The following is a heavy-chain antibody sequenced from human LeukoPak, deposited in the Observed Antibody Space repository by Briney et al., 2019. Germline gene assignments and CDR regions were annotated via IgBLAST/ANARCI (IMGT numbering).Heavy chain of an antibody. CDR3: ARTTYYYDSSGYGYYFDY. CDR1: GGSISSYY. D-gene: IGHD3-22*01. Sequence: SETLSLTCTVSGGSISSYYWSWIRQPPGKGLEWIGYIYYSGSTNYNPPLKSRVTISVDTSKNQFSLKLSSVTAADTAVYYCARTTYYYDSSGYGYYFDYWGQGTLVTVSS. CDR2: IYYSGST. J-gene: IGHJ4*02. V-gene: IGHV4-59*08.